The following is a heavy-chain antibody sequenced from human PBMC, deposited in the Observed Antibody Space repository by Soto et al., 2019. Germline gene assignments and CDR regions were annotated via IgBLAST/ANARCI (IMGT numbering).Heavy chain of an antibody. Sequence: QVHLVQSGAEVKHPGASVKVSCRAAGYIFISYPIHWVRQAPGLGLEWMGWIDAANGKTRYSQKFQDRVTLSRDTSASTAYMELSSLTSEDTDVYYCARNEDYWGQGTLVTVSS. D-gene: IGHD1-1*01. CDR3: ARNEDY. CDR2: IDAANGKT. V-gene: IGHV1-3*01. CDR1: GYIFISYP. J-gene: IGHJ4*02.